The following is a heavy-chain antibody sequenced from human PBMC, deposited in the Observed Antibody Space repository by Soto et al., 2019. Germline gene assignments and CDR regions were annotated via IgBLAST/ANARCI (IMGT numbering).Heavy chain of an antibody. D-gene: IGHD1-26*01. CDR3: AKDGGLYSGSHISQYYFDY. Sequence: SVKVSCKASGGTFSSYTISWVRQAPGQGLEWMGRIIPILGIANYAQKFQGRVTITADKSKNTLYLQMNSLRAEDTAVYYCAKDGGLYSGSHISQYYFDYWGQGTLVTVSS. J-gene: IGHJ4*02. CDR1: GGTFSSYT. V-gene: IGHV1-69*04. CDR2: IIPILGIA.